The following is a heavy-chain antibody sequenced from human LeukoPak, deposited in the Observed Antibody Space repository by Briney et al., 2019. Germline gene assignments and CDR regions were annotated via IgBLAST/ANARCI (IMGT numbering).Heavy chain of an antibody. V-gene: IGHV4-61*09. CDR2: IYTSGST. CDR3: ARAGGSVGWYGTIDN. Sequence: PSETLSLTCTVSGGSISSGSYYWSWIRQPAGKGLEWIGHIYTSGSTSYNPSLQSRVTISVDTSKNQFSLKVTSVTAADTAVYYCARAGGSVGWYGTIDNWGLGTLVTVSS. J-gene: IGHJ4*02. D-gene: IGHD6-19*01. CDR1: GGSISSGSYY.